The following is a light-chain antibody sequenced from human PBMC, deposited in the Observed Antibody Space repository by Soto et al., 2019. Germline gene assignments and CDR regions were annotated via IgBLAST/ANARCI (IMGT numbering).Light chain of an antibody. CDR3: QQYYSYPRT. CDR2: AAS. V-gene: IGKV1-8*01. J-gene: IGKJ1*01. CDR1: QGISSY. Sequence: AIRMTQSPSSFSASTGDRFTITCRASQGISSYLAWYQQKPGKAPKLLIYAASTLQSGVPSRFSGSGSGTDFTLTISCLQSEDFGTYYCQQYYSYPRTFGQGTKVDIK.